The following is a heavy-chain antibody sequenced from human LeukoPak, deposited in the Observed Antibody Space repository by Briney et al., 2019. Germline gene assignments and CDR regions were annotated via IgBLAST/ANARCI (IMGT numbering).Heavy chain of an antibody. CDR3: ARGQTNDILTAFY. D-gene: IGHD3-9*01. Sequence: ASVTVSCKASGYTFTGYYMHWVRQAPRQGLEWMGWINPNSGDTSYAQKFQGRVTMTSDTSISTTYMELSRLTSDDTAVYYCARGQTNDILTAFYWGQGTLVTVSS. CDR2: INPNSGDT. J-gene: IGHJ4*02. V-gene: IGHV1-2*02. CDR1: GYTFTGYY.